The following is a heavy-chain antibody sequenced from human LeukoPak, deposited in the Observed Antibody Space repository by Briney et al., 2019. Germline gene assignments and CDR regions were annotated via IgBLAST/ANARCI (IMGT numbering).Heavy chain of an antibody. CDR2: IYPGDSDT. CDR3: ARRWGSGSFDS. V-gene: IGHV5-51*01. D-gene: IGHD3-10*01. CDR1: EYNFSDNW. J-gene: IGHJ4*02. Sequence: GESLKISCEASEYNFSDNWIGWVRQMPGKGLEWMGIIYPGDSDTKYSPSFQGQVTISADKSISTAYLQWSSLKASDTAIYYCARRWGSGSFDSWGQGTLVTVSS.